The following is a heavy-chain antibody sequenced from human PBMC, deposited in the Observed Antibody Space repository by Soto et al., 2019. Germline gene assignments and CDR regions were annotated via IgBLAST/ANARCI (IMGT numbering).Heavy chain of an antibody. CDR1: GFTFSNYG. J-gene: IGHJ4*02. V-gene: IGHV3-30*18. D-gene: IGHD3-10*01. CDR3: ANNPLTVRGVSLAFDY. Sequence: ESGGGVVQPGRSLRLSCAASGFTFSNYGIHWVRQAPGKGLEWVAMISYDGSNKYHADSVKGRFTISRDNSKNTLYLQMNSLRAEDTAVYYCANNPLTVRGVSLAFDYWGQGTLVTVSS. CDR2: ISYDGSNK.